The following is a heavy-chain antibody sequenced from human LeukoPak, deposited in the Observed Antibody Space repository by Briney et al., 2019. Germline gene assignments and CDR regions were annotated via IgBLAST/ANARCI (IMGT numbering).Heavy chain of an antibody. CDR2: ISYDGSNK. CDR1: GFTFNSYG. J-gene: IGHJ3*02. V-gene: IGHV3-30*18. Sequence: PGGSLRLSCAASGFTFNSYGMHWVRQAPGKGLEWVAVISYDGSNKYYADSVKGRFTISRDNSKNTLYLQMNSLRAEDTAVYYCAKDRDGAFDIWGQGTMVTVSS. CDR3: AKDRDGAFDI. D-gene: IGHD3-10*01.